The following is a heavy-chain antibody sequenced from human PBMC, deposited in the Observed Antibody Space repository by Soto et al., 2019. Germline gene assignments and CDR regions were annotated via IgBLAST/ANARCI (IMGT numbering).Heavy chain of an antibody. Sequence: EVQLVESGGGLVQPGGSLRLSCAASGFTFSTYAMHWVRQAPGKGLEYVSLISGDGRSTYYANSVKGRFTISRDNSKNTLYLQMRSLRAEDMAVYYWARVCSTTSCYGAFDIWGQGTMVIVSS. CDR1: GFTFSTYA. J-gene: IGHJ3*02. CDR3: ARVCSTTSCYGAFDI. CDR2: ISGDGRST. V-gene: IGHV3-64*01. D-gene: IGHD2-2*01.